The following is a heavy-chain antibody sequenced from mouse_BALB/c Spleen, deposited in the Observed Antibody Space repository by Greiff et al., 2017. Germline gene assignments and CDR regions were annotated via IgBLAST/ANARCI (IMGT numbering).Heavy chain of an antibody. Sequence: EVMLVESGGGLVKPGGSLKLSCAASGFTFSSYTMSWVRQTPEKRLEWVATISSGGSYTYYPDSVKGRFTISRDNAKNTLYLQMSSLKSEDTAMYYCTRGDYRYDGRFAYWGQGTLVTVSA. V-gene: IGHV5-6-4*01. CDR3: TRGDYRYDGRFAY. D-gene: IGHD2-14*01. J-gene: IGHJ3*01. CDR2: ISSGGSYT. CDR1: GFTFSSYT.